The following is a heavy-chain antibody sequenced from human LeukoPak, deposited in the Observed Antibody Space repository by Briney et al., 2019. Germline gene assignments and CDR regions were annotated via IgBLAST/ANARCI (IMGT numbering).Heavy chain of an antibody. J-gene: IGHJ4*02. CDR1: GGAIGSDGYY. CDR3: ARGSYYGFSGDS. CDR2: IYYSGSA. Sequence: SQTLSLTCSVSGGAIGSDGYYWNWIRQLPGKGLEWIGYIYYSGSASYNPSLKSRVTISVDTSKNQFSLRLSSVTAADTAVYYCARGSYYGFSGDSWGQGSLVTVSS. V-gene: IGHV4-31*03. D-gene: IGHD3-10*01.